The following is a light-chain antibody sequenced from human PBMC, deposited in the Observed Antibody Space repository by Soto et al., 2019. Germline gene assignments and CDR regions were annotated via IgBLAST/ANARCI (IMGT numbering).Light chain of an antibody. CDR1: SSDVGYDNY. Sequence: QSALTQPASVCGSPGQSITISCTGTSSDVGYDNYVSWFQQHPGKAPKLMIYEVSRRPSGVSNRFSGSKSANTASLTISGLQAEDEADYYCTSHTASSTWVFGGGTKLTVL. J-gene: IGLJ3*02. CDR3: TSHTASSTWV. V-gene: IGLV2-14*01. CDR2: EVS.